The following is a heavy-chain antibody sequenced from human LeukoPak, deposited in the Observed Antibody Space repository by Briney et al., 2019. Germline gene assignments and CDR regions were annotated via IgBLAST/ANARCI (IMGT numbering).Heavy chain of an antibody. CDR1: GYTFTSYL. Sequence: ASVKVSCKASGYTFTSYLIHWVRQAPGQGLEWMGRVNPSAGSTTYAQKFQGRVTMTRDTSTRMLYMELSSLRSDDTAVYYCARDDTYGFSNWGQGTLVTVSS. CDR2: VNPSAGST. CDR3: ARDDTYGFSN. J-gene: IGHJ4*02. V-gene: IGHV1-46*01. D-gene: IGHD2-8*01.